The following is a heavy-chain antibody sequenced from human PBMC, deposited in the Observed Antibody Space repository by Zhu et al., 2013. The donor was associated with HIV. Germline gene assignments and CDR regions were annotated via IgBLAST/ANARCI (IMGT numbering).Heavy chain of an antibody. CDR2: ILPALAST. Sequence: QVQLMQSGPEVKRPGSSVRVSCQASGVKLKFHAISWIRQAPGQGLEWLGSILPALASTKYGRNFQGRVSFTADTSQNTVYMELTNLKPDDTAVFYCARGGGHVVVAVGTFDVWGQGTVGHRVS. D-gene: IGHD2-15*01. CDR3: ARGGGHVVVAVGTFDV. V-gene: IGHV1-69*09. J-gene: IGHJ3*01. CDR1: GVKLKFHA.